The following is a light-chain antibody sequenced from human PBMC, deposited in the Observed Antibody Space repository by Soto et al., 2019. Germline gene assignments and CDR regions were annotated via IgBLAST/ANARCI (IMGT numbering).Light chain of an antibody. CDR1: QGISSA. CDR3: QQFNNYPIT. J-gene: IGKJ5*01. CDR2: DAS. Sequence: IQMTQSPSSLSASVGDRVIITCRASQGISSALAWYQQKPGKTPKLLIYDASSLESGVPSRLSGSGSGTDFTLTISTLQPEDFATYYCQQFNNYPITFGQGTRLEIK. V-gene: IGKV1D-13*01.